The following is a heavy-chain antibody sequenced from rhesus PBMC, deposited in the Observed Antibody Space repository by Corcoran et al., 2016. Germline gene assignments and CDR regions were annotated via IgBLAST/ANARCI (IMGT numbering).Heavy chain of an antibody. CDR1: GFTFGSYY. D-gene: IGHD6-13*01. CDR3: ARDIPPGYSSWSLGGY. J-gene: IGHJ4*01. CDR2: FNPGGGST. Sequence: EVQLVESGGGLVQPGGSLRLSCTGSGFTFGSYYMYWVRQAPGKGLEWVSVFNPGGGSTWYTDSVKGRFTISKENAKNTLYLQMDSLRAEDTAVYYCARDIPPGYSSWSLGGYWGQGVLVTVSS. V-gene: IGHV3-8*01.